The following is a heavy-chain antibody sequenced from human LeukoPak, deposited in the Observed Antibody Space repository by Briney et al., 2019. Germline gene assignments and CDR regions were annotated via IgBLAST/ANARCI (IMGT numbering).Heavy chain of an antibody. CDR3: ARLQRYYGPFDY. V-gene: IGHV4-39*01. CDR1: GGSISSSSYY. J-gene: IGHJ4*02. D-gene: IGHD3-10*01. Sequence: PSETLSLTCTVSGGSISSSSYYWGWIRQPPGKGLEWIGGIYYSGSTYYNPSLKSRVTISVDTSKNQFSLKLSSVTAADTAVYYCARLQRYYGPFDYWGQGTLVTVSS. CDR2: IYYSGST.